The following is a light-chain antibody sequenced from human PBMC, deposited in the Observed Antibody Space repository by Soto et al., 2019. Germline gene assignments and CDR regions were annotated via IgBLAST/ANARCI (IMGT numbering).Light chain of an antibody. Sequence: IVLTQSPGTLSLSPGERVTLSCRASQRISSTFLSWYQQKPGQAPSLLIYAASTRAAGVPDRFSGSGSGTDFTLTISRLEPEDFAVYYFQEYGSSLSYSFGQGTKLEIK. CDR3: QEYGSSLSYS. CDR1: QRISSTF. CDR2: AAS. V-gene: IGKV3-20*01. J-gene: IGKJ2*03.